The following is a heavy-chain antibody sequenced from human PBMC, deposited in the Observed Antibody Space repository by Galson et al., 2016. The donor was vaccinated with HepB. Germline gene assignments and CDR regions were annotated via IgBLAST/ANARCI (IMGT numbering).Heavy chain of an antibody. CDR2: ISGYDGTT. J-gene: IGHJ5*02. Sequence: SVKVSCKASGYTFTTFGIAWVRRAPGQGLEWMGWISGYDGTTHYAQNLQGRTTMTADTSTTTVHMELRSLRSDDTAMYYCARSGDGNWFETWGQGTLVTGSS. V-gene: IGHV1-18*04. D-gene: IGHD7-27*01. CDR1: GYTFTTFG. CDR3: ARSGDGNWFET.